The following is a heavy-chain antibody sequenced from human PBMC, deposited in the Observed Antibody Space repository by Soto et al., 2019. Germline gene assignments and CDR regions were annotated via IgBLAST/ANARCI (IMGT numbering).Heavy chain of an antibody. V-gene: IGHV1-46*01. D-gene: IGHD2-21*02. Sequence: QVQLMQSGAEVKKPGASVKVSCKASGDXXXXXXXXXXRXXXXXXXXXMGTVNPSGGHTTYAQHFLGRVTMXXDXXXXXXXMXXXXXXXXXXXIXYCARGGXVVVVTAALDYWGQGTLVTVSS. CDR3: ARGGXVVVVTAALDY. J-gene: IGHJ4*02. CDR2: VNPSGGHT. CDR1: GDXXXXXX.